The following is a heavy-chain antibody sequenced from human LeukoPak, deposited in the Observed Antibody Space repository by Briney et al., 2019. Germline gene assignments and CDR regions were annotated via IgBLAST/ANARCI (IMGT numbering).Heavy chain of an antibody. CDR3: ARVYGDYRVYYFDY. J-gene: IGHJ4*02. D-gene: IGHD4-17*01. V-gene: IGHV4-59*08. Sequence: SETLSLTCTVSGGSISSYYWSWIRQPPGKGLEWIGYIYYSGSTNYNPSLKSRVTISVDTSKNQFSLKLSSVTAADTAVYYCARVYGDYRVYYFDYWGQGTLVTVSS. CDR2: IYYSGST. CDR1: GGSISSYY.